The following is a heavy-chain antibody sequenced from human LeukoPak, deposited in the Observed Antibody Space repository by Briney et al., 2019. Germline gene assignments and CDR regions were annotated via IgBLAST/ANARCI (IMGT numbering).Heavy chain of an antibody. CDR3: ARGLGDYNTDWFPVSGD. Sequence: GASVKVSCKASGYTFTTHDLTWVRQATGQGLGWMGWMNPGSGDTAYAQKFQGRLTMTRDTSMSTAYMELNSLGSEDTAIYYCARGLGDYNTDWFPVSGDWGQGTPVTVSS. CDR1: GYTFTTHD. D-gene: IGHD3-9*01. J-gene: IGHJ4*02. V-gene: IGHV1-8*01. CDR2: MNPGSGDT.